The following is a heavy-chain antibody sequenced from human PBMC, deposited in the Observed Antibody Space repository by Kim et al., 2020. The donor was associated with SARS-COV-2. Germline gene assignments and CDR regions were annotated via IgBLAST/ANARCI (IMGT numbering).Heavy chain of an antibody. D-gene: IGHD6-13*01. Sequence: SPSFQGKVTSSADKSISTAYLQWSSLKASDTAMYYCARPGYSSSWAPFDYWGQGTLVTVSS. V-gene: IGHV5-51*01. CDR3: ARPGYSSSWAPFDY. J-gene: IGHJ4*02.